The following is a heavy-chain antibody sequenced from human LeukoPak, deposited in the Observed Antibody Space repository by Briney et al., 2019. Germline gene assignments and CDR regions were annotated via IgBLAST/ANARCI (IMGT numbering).Heavy chain of an antibody. CDR2: INHSGST. J-gene: IGHJ6*03. D-gene: IGHD1-1*01. CDR1: GGSFSGYY. V-gene: IGHV4-34*01. CDR3: ARGSATLWNGAKYYYYMDV. Sequence: SETLSLTCAVYGGSFSGYYWSWIRQPPGKGLEWIGEINHSGSTNYNPSLKRRVTISVDMSKNHFSLRLRSVTAADTAVYYCARGSATLWNGAKYYYYMDVWGKGTTVTVSS.